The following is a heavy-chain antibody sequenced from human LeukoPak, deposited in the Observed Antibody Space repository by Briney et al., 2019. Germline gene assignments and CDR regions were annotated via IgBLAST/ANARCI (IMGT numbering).Heavy chain of an antibody. CDR3: ARTRGPHDYVWGSYRPYYYYYYYMDV. CDR1: GFTFSSYW. D-gene: IGHD3-16*02. V-gene: IGHV3-7*01. Sequence: PGGSLRLSCAASGFTFSSYWMSWVRQAPGKGLEWVANIKQDGSEKYYVDSVKGRFTISRDNAKNSLYLQMNSLRAEDTAVYYCARTRGPHDYVWGSYRPYYYYYYYMDVWGKGTTVTVSS. J-gene: IGHJ6*03. CDR2: IKQDGSEK.